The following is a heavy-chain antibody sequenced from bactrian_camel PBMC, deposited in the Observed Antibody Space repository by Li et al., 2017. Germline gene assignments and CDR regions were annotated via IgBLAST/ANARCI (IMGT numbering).Heavy chain of an antibody. Sequence: VQLVESGGGLVQPGGSLRLSCTAPGFTSNSCDMKWYRQAAGEQTEWVSTISTNDRTYYADPVRGRFAISKESAKDTVYLQMNSLKPEDTGVYYCAADLLTTSGLSIFGYWGQGTQVTVS. J-gene: IGHJ6*01. V-gene: IGHV3S31*01. CDR2: ISTNDRT. D-gene: IGHD3*01. CDR3: AADLLTTSGLSIFGY. CDR1: GFTSNSCD.